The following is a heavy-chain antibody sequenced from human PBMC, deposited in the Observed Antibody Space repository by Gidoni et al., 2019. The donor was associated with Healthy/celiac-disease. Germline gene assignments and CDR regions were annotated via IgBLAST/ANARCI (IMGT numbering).Heavy chain of an antibody. CDR2: ISYDGSNK. J-gene: IGHJ4*02. V-gene: IGHV3-30*03. D-gene: IGHD2-15*01. CDR3: ARDHLPSTFIVVVVAATGGVDY. CDR1: GFTFSSYG. Sequence: QVQLVESGGGVVQPGRSLRLSCAASGFTFSSYGMPWVRQAPGKGLEWVAVISYDGSNKYYADSVKGRFTISRDNSKNTLYLQMNSLRAEDTAVYYCARDHLPSTFIVVVVAATGGVDYWGQGTLVTVSS.